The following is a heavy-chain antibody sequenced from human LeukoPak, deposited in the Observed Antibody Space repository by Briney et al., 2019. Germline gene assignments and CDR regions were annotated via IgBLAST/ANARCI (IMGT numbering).Heavy chain of an antibody. CDR3: AKVSGYDYVWGTITN. V-gene: IGHV3-30*02. Sequence: SGGSLRLSCAASGFTFSSYEMNWVRQAPGKGLEWVAFIRYDGSNKYYADSVKGRFTISRDNSKNTLYLQMNSLRAEDTAVYYCAKVSGYDYVWGTITNWGQGTLVTVSS. CDR1: GFTFSSYE. CDR2: IRYDGSNK. J-gene: IGHJ4*02. D-gene: IGHD3-16*01.